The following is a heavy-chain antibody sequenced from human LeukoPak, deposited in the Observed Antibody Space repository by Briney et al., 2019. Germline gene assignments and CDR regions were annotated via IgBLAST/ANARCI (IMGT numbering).Heavy chain of an antibody. CDR1: GYSISSGYY. D-gene: IGHD6-19*01. CDR2: IYHSGSS. Sequence: PSETLSLTCTVSGYSISSGYYWGWIRQPPGKGLEWIGSIYHSGSSYYNPSLNSRVTISVDTSKNQFSLKLSSVTAADTAVYYCARESVAAECWFDPWGQGTLVTVSS. V-gene: IGHV4-38-2*02. CDR3: ARESVAAECWFDP. J-gene: IGHJ5*02.